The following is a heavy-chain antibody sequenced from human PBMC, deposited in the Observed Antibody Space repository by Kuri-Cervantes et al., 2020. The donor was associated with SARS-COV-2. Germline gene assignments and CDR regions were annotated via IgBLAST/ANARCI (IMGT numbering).Heavy chain of an antibody. D-gene: IGHD5-24*01. CDR2: IIPIFGTG. CDR3: ARVEGWLQSQGPFDY. V-gene: IGHV1-69*13. Sequence: SVKVSCKASGGTFSSYAISWVRQAPGQGLEWMGGIIPIFGTGNYAQKFQGRVTIAADESTSAAYVELSSLRSEDTAVCFCARVEGWLQSQGPFDYWGQGNLVNVSS. CDR1: GGTFSSYA. J-gene: IGHJ4*02.